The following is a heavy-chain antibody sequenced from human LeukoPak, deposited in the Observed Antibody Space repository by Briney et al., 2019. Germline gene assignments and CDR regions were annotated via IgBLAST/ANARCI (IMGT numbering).Heavy chain of an antibody. V-gene: IGHV4-59*01. CDR2: MHYRGST. D-gene: IGHD5-24*01. J-gene: IGHJ4*02. Sequence: SETLSLTCSVSGGSISNYYWSRIRQPPGKGLEWIGYMHYRGSTNYNPSLNSRVTISMDMSKNAFSLKLSSVITADTAIYYCARINGHIFDYWGQGTLVTVSS. CDR3: ARINGHIFDY. CDR1: GGSISNYY.